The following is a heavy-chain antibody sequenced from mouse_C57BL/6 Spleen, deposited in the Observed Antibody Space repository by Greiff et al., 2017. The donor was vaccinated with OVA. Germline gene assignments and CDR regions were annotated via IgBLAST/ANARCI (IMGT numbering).Heavy chain of an antibody. CDR3: DSPDSYGTMDY. CDR2: IDPANGNT. Sequence: EVQLQQSVAELVRPGASVKLSCTASGFNFKNNYMHWVKQRPEQSLEWIGRIDPANGNTKYAPKVQGKATITADTSSNTAYLQLMHLTSEDTAIYYCDSPDSYGTMDYWGQGTSVTVSS. CDR1: GFNFKNNY. J-gene: IGHJ4*01. V-gene: IGHV14-3*01. D-gene: IGHD2-12*01.